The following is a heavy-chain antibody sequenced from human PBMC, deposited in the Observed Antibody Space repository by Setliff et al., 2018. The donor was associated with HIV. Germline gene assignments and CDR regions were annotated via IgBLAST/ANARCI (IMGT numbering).Heavy chain of an antibody. J-gene: IGHJ3*02. Sequence: ETLSLTCAVSGYSISTAYYWAWIRQSPGKGLEWIGGFHHSGSAHYNPSLKSRVTISGQTSKNQFSLTLTSVTAADTAIYYCARQGAGNYYDSSDYYTGNGFDMWGQGTLVTVSS. CDR3: ARQGAGNYYDSSDYYTGNGFDM. V-gene: IGHV4-38-2*01. CDR2: FHHSGSA. CDR1: GYSISTAYY. D-gene: IGHD3-22*01.